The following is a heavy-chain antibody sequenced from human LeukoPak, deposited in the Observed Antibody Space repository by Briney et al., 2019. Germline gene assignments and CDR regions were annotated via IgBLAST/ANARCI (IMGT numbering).Heavy chain of an antibody. CDR1: GYTFTGYY. J-gene: IGHJ6*01. CDR3: ARDPYGDYYGMDV. D-gene: IGHD4-17*01. Sequence: SVKASCKASGYTFTGYYIHCVLQAPGQGLEWMGWINPNSCGTNYAQKFQLRGTIPRDTSISTAYMELSRLKYDDEAVYYCARDPYGDYYGMDVWGQGTTVTVSS. CDR2: INPNSCGT. V-gene: IGHV1-2*02.